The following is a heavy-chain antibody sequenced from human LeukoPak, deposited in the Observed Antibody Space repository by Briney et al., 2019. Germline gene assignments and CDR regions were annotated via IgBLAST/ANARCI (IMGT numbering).Heavy chain of an antibody. V-gene: IGHV3-23*01. J-gene: IGHJ4*02. CDR2: ISGSGGST. CDR3: AIAHPLDAVAGTFGY. Sequence: GGSLSLSCAASGFTFSSYAMSWVRQAPGKGLEWVSAISGSGGSTYYADSVKGRFTISRDNSKNTLYLQMNSLRAEDTAVYYCAIAHPLDAVAGTFGYWGQGTLVTVSS. D-gene: IGHD6-19*01. CDR1: GFTFSSYA.